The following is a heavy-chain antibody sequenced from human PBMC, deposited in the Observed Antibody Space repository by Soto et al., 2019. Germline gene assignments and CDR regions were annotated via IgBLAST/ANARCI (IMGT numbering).Heavy chain of an antibody. D-gene: IGHD6-25*01. Sequence: SVKVSCKASGGTFSSYTISWVRQAPGQGLEWMGRIIPILGIANYAQKFQGRVTITADESTSTAYMELSSLRSEDTAVYYCARHAIAGYSSAWGQGTLVTVSS. CDR1: GGTFSSYT. CDR2: IIPILGIA. CDR3: ARHAIAGYSSA. V-gene: IGHV1-69*02. J-gene: IGHJ5*02.